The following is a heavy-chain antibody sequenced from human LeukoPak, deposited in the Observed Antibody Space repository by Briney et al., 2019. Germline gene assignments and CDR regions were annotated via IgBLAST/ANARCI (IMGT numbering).Heavy chain of an antibody. J-gene: IGHJ5*02. Sequence: SETLSLTCTVSGASVSDYYWSWVRQPPGKGLEWIGYMYYSGSTNYNPSLKSRVTISGDTSKNQFSLKLSSVTAADAAVYFFARAGSGYSVSTWGQGTLVTVSS. CDR2: MYYSGST. CDR1: GASVSDYY. V-gene: IGHV4-59*02. D-gene: IGHD1-26*01. CDR3: ARAGSGYSVST.